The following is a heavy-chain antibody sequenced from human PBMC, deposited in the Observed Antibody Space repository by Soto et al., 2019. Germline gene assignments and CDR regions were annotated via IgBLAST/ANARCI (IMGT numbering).Heavy chain of an antibody. CDR3: AKDRYGDYGGIDY. D-gene: IGHD4-17*01. CDR1: GFSFSHYS. Sequence: PGGSLRLSCAASGFSFSHYSMIWVRQAPGKGLEWLSYISSESGTIYYAESVKGRFTVSRDNAKNSLSLQMNILRDEDAATYYCAKDRYGDYGGIDYWGQGTMVTVSS. CDR2: ISSESGTI. V-gene: IGHV3-48*02. J-gene: IGHJ4*02.